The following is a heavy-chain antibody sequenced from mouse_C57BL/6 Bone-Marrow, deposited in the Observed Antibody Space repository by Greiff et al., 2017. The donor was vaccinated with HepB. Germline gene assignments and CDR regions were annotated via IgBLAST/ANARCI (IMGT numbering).Heavy chain of an antibody. Sequence: EVNVVESEGGLVQPGSSMKLSCTASGFTFSDYYMAWVRQVPEKGLEWVANINYDGSSTYYLDSLKSRFIISRDNAKNILYLQMSSLKSEDTATYYCARERLHYFDYWGQGTTLTVSS. CDR2: INYDGSST. CDR1: GFTFSDYY. V-gene: IGHV5-16*01. J-gene: IGHJ2*01. CDR3: ARERLHYFDY.